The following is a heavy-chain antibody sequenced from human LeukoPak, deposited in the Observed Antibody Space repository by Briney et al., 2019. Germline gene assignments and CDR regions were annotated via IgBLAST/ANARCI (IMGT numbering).Heavy chain of an antibody. Sequence: ETLSLTCTVSGASISSTAHYWAWIRQSPGKGLEWVSGILDSGYSTYYANSVKGRFTISRDNSNNTLYLQMNSLRAEDTAVYYCARVIGSYGDSAYWGQGTLVTVSS. CDR2: ILDSGYST. D-gene: IGHD4-17*01. V-gene: IGHV3-23*01. CDR3: ARVIGSYGDSAY. CDR1: GASISSTAHY. J-gene: IGHJ4*02.